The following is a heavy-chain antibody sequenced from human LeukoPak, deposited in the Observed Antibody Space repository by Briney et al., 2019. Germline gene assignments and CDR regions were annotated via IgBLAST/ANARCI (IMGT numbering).Heavy chain of an antibody. Sequence: GGSLRLSCAASGFTVSSNYMSWVRQAPGKGLEWVSVIYSGGSTYYADSVKGRFTISRDNSKNTLYLQMNSLRAEDTAVYYCARDPLRRDGYIFPWGQGTLVTVSS. V-gene: IGHV3-53*01. CDR2: IYSGGST. D-gene: IGHD5-24*01. CDR1: GFTVSSNY. CDR3: ARDPLRRDGYIFP. J-gene: IGHJ5*02.